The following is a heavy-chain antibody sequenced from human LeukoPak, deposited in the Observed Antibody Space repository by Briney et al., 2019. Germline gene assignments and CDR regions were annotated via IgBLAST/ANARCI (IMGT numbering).Heavy chain of an antibody. CDR2: IYHSGST. CDR3: ARDYCSSTSCGGFDY. J-gene: IGHJ4*02. D-gene: IGHD2-2*01. CDR1: GGSISSSSYY. Sequence: KPSETLSLTCTVSGGSISSSSYYWGWIRQPPGKGLEWIGSIYHSGSTYYNPSLKSRVTISVDTSKNQFSLKLSSVTAADTAVYYCARDYCSSTSCGGFDYWGQGTLVTVSS. V-gene: IGHV4-39*07.